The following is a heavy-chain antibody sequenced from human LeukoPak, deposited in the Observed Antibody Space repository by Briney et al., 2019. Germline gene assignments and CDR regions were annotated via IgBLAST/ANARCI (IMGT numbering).Heavy chain of an antibody. Sequence: SETLSLTCAVSGGSVSSGRYYWSWIRQPPGKGLAHIGYISYSGSSDYNPSLKSRVTISVDTSKNQFSLKLSSVTAADTAVYFCARGGELPSGPYFDYWGQGTLVTVSS. CDR2: ISYSGSS. CDR3: ARGGELPSGPYFDY. D-gene: IGHD1-7*01. J-gene: IGHJ4*02. V-gene: IGHV4-61*01. CDR1: GGSVSSGRYY.